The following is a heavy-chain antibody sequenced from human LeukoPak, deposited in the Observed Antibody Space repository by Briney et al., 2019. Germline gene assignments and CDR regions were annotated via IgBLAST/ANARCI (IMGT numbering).Heavy chain of an antibody. J-gene: IGHJ3*02. CDR3: AREAYCSSTSCYTLAFDI. V-gene: IGHV1-69*13. CDR2: IIPIFGTA. CDR1: GYTFTSDG. D-gene: IGHD2-2*02. Sequence: SVKVSCKASGYTFTSDGISWVRQAPGQGLEWMGGIIPIFGTANYAQKFQGRVTITADESTSTAYMELSSLRSEDTAVYYCAREAYCSSTSCYTLAFDIWGQGTMVTVSS.